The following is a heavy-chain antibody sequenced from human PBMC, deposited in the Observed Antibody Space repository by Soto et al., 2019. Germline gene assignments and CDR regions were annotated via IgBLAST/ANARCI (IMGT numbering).Heavy chain of an antibody. CDR1: GGTFSSYA. J-gene: IGHJ4*02. D-gene: IGHD3-22*01. V-gene: IGHV1-69*06. CDR2: IIPIFGTA. CDR3: ARAANLGYYYDSSGHFDY. Sequence: ASVKVSGKASGGTFSSYAISWVQQAPGQGLEWMGGIIPIFGTANYAQKFQGRVTITADKSTSTAYMELSSLRSEDTAVYYCARAANLGYYYDSSGHFDYWGQGTLVTVSS.